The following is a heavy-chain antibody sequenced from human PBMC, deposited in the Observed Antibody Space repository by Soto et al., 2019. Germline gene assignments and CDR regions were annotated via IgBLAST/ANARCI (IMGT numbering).Heavy chain of an antibody. J-gene: IGHJ4*02. CDR2: IYYSGST. CDR3: ARSPATVRPHSFDY. V-gene: IGHV4-31*03. Sequence: TLSLTSPVSGGSISSGCYYWSWIRQHPGKGLEWIGYIYYSGSTYYNPSLKSRVTISVDTSKNQFSLKLSSVTAADTAVYYCARSPATVRPHSFDYWGQGTLVTVSS. CDR1: GGSISSGCYY. D-gene: IGHD4-17*01.